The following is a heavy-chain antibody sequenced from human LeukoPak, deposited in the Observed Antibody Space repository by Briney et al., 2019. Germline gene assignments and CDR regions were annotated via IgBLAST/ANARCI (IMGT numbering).Heavy chain of an antibody. CDR1: GFTFSSYW. J-gene: IGHJ4*02. V-gene: IGHV3-74*01. D-gene: IGHD2-8*01. CDR2: INSDGRST. Sequence: PGGSLRLSCAASGFTFSSYWMHWVRQAPGKGLVWVSRINSDGRSTNYADSVKGRFSISRDNAENTLYLQMNSLRVEDTAVYYCVRGAIMVKAVNSGGRGPLVTVS. CDR3: VRGAIMVKAVNS.